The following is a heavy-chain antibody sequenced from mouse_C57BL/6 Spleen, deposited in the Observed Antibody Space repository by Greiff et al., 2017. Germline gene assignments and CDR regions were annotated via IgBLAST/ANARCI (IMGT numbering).Heavy chain of an antibody. CDR2: FYPGSGSI. J-gene: IGHJ2*01. V-gene: IGHV1-62-2*01. CDR3: ASHEDPDYYGSSYFDY. CDR1: GYTFTEYT. D-gene: IGHD1-1*01. Sequence: VQLQQSGAELVKPGASVKLSCKASGYTFTEYTIHWVKQRSGQGLEWIGWFYPGSGSIKYNEKFKDKATLTADKSSSTVYMELSRLTSEDSAVYFCASHEDPDYYGSSYFDYWGQGTTLTVSS.